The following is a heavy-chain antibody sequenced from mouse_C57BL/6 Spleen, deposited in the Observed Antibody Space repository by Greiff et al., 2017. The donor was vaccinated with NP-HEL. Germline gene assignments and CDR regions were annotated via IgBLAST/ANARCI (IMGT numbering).Heavy chain of an antibody. CDR1: GYTFTDYN. Sequence: EVQLQQSGPELVKPGASVKMSCKASGYTFTDYNMHWVKQSHGKSLEWIGYINPNNGGTSYNQNFKGKATLTVTKYSSTAYMELRSLTSEDSAVYYCAREGDGSYLDYWGQGTTLTVSA. D-gene: IGHD2-3*01. J-gene: IGHJ2*01. CDR2: INPNNGGT. CDR3: AREGDGSYLDY. V-gene: IGHV1-22*01.